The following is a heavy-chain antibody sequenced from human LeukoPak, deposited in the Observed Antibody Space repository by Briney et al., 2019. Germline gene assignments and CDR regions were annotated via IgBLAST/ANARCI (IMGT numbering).Heavy chain of an antibody. Sequence: GGSLRLSCAASGFTFSSHWMHWVRQAPGKGLVWVSRISSDGSITTYARSVKGRFTISRDNAKNTLYLQMNSLTAVDTAVYYCADRTFELWGQGTLVTVSS. V-gene: IGHV3-74*01. CDR2: ISSDGSIT. J-gene: IGHJ1*01. CDR3: ADRTFEL. D-gene: IGHD1-14*01. CDR1: GFTFSSHW.